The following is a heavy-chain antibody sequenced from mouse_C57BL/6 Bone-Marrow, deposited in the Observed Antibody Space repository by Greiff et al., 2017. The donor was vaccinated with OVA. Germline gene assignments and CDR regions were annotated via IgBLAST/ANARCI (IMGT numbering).Heavy chain of an antibody. V-gene: IGHV1-55*01. CDR2: IYPGSGST. Sequence: QVQLQQPGAELVKPGASVKMSCKASGYTFTSYWINWVKQRPGQGLEWLGDIYPGSGSTNYNEKVKSKATLTVDTSSSTAYMQLISLSSEASAVYYCARGGLRRRVRDWYFDVWGTGTTVSVSS. J-gene: IGHJ1*03. CDR3: ARGGLRRRVRDWYFDV. CDR1: GYTFTSYW. D-gene: IGHD2-2*01.